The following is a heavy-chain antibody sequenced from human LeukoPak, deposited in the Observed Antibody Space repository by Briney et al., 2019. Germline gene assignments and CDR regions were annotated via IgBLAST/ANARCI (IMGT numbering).Heavy chain of an antibody. J-gene: IGHJ6*02. V-gene: IGHV4-38-2*02. CDR3: ARDLRTYYDIELYYYGMDV. CDR2: IYHGGST. CDR1: GYSISSGYY. Sequence: PSETLSLTCTVSGYSISSGYYWGWIRQPPGKGLEWIGSIYHGGSTYYNPSLKSRVTISVDTSKNQFSLKLSSVTAADAAVYFCARDLRTYYDIELYYYGMDVWGQGTTVTVSS. D-gene: IGHD3-9*01.